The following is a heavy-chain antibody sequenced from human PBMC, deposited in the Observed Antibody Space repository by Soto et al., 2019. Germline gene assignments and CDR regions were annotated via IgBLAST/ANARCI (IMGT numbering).Heavy chain of an antibody. V-gene: IGHV1-45*02. D-gene: IGHD7-27*01. CDR3: ARSATSGDQHFIDS. Sequence: QMQLLQSGAEVKKTGSSVKISCKTSGWIFTFKYLHWVRQAPGQGLEWLGWITPYNGNVKYAQHFQDRISLTRDNSLTPLFLELRNLTSEDTGLYYCARSATSGDQHFIDSWGQGTLVTVSS. CDR2: ITPYNGNV. CDR1: GWIFTFKY. J-gene: IGHJ4*02.